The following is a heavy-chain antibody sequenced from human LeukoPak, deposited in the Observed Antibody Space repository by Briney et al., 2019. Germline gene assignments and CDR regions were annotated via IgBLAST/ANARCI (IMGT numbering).Heavy chain of an antibody. D-gene: IGHD3-10*01. CDR3: ARFLYASGRIFDF. J-gene: IGHJ4*02. CDR1: GSRFSSYW. Sequence: GASLKISCKGSGSRFSSYWIGWVRQMPGKGLEWMGIIYPGDSNTRYSPSFQGQVTISADKSISTAYLQWSSLKASDAAMYYCARFLYASGRIFDFWGQGTLVTVSS. CDR2: IYPGDSNT. V-gene: IGHV5-51*01.